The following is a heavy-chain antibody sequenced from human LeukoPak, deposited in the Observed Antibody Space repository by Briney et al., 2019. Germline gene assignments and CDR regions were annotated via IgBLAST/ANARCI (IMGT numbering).Heavy chain of an antibody. Sequence: GRSLRLSCAASGFTFSSYGMHWVRQAPGMGLEWVAVIWYDGSNKYYADSVKGRFTISRDNSKNTLYLQMNSLRAEDTAVYYCAREEGVRGYSYGYYYYGMDVWGKGTTVTVSS. D-gene: IGHD5-18*01. CDR3: AREEGVRGYSYGYYYYGMDV. V-gene: IGHV3-33*01. CDR2: IWYDGSNK. J-gene: IGHJ6*04. CDR1: GFTFSSYG.